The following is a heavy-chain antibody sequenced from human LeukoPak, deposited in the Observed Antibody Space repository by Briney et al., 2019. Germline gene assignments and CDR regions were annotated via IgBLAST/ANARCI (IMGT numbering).Heavy chain of an antibody. CDR1: GGSISGDSYY. CDR2: IYYTGTT. Sequence: SETLSLTCTVSGGSISGDSYYWGWIRQPPGKGLEWTGSIYYTGTTYYNPSLKSRVTISVDTSKNQFSLKLNSVTAADTAVYYCAQSLGSSNWIGNWFDPWGQGTLVTVSS. J-gene: IGHJ5*02. D-gene: IGHD6-13*01. V-gene: IGHV4-39*01. CDR3: AQSLGSSNWIGNWFDP.